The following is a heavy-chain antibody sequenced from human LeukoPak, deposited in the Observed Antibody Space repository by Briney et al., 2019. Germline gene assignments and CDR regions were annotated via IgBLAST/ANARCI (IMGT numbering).Heavy chain of an antibody. CDR1: GGSISSGDYY. D-gene: IGHD6-13*01. J-gene: IGHJ4*02. CDR2: IYYSGST. Sequence: SETLSLTCTVSGGSISSGDYYWSWIRQPPGTGLEWIGYIYYSGSTYYNPSLKSRVTISVDTSKNQFSLKLSSVTAADTAVYYCARVQYSSSSSIDYWGQGTLVTVSS. CDR3: ARVQYSSSSSIDY. V-gene: IGHV4-30-4*01.